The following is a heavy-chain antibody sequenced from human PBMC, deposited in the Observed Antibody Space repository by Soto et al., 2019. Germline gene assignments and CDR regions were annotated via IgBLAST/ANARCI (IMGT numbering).Heavy chain of an antibody. Sequence: EAQLLQSGGGLVPPGGSLRLSCVASGFAFGNYPMAWVRQTPGKGLQWISTISGSGGMTDYEDSVRGRFTVSIDHSKDTGHLQMTSLRADDTAVYYCAKDRTMARGIWALDIWGQGTTVTISS. CDR2: ISGSGGMT. J-gene: IGHJ3*02. CDR3: AKDRTMARGIWALDI. CDR1: GFAFGNYP. D-gene: IGHD3-10*01. V-gene: IGHV3-23*01.